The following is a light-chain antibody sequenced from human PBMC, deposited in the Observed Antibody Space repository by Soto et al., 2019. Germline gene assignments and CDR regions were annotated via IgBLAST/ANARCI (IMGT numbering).Light chain of an antibody. CDR1: SSDVGGYNY. CDR2: DVS. V-gene: IGLV2-14*01. Sequence: QSALTQPASVSGSPGQSITISCTGTSSDVGGYNYVSWYQQHPGKAPTLMIYDVSDRPSGVSSRFSGSKSGNTASLTISGLQAEDEADYYCSSYTSRSTLVFGGGTKLTVL. J-gene: IGLJ2*01. CDR3: SSYTSRSTLV.